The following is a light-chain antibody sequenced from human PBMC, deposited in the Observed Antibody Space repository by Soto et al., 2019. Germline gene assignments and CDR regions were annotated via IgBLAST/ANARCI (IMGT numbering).Light chain of an antibody. V-gene: IGKV1-39*01. Sequence: IPRTQSPSSLSASVGDRVPITCRASQSISSYLNWYQQKPGKAPKLLIYAASSLQSGVPSRFSGSGSGTQFTLTIDSLQPEDFATDYCQQVKTYPRTFGGGTKVDIK. CDR3: QQVKTYPRT. CDR1: QSISSY. CDR2: AAS. J-gene: IGKJ4*01.